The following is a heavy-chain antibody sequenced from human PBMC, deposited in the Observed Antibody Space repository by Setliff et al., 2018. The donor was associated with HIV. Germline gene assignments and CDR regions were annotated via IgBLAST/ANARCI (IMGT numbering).Heavy chain of an antibody. CDR1: GDSISSGSNY. D-gene: IGHD4-17*01. Sequence: SETLSLTCTVSGDSISSGSNYWSWIRQPPGKGLEWIGLIYYNGGTNYNPSLKSRVTISVDTSKNQFSLRLSSVTAADTAVYYCARLHGDFYFDLWGQGTLATVSS. CDR3: ARLHGDFYFDL. V-gene: IGHV4-61*01. CDR2: IYYNGGT. J-gene: IGHJ4*02.